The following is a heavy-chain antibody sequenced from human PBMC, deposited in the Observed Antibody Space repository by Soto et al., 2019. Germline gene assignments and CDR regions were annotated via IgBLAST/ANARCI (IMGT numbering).Heavy chain of an antibody. V-gene: IGHV3-48*02. CDR2: ISSSSSTI. CDR3: ARDRGYTYGFDY. D-gene: IGHD5-18*01. J-gene: IGHJ4*02. Sequence: PGGSLRLSCAASGLTFTSYSMNWVRQAPGKGLEWVSFISSSSSTIYYTDSVKGRLTISRDNAKNSLYLQMNSLREEDTAVYYCARDRGYTYGFDYWGQGTLVTVSS. CDR1: GLTFTSYS.